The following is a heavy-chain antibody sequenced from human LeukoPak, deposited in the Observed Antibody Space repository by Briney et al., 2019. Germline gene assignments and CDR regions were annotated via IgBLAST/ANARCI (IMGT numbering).Heavy chain of an antibody. CDR2: IYHSGST. J-gene: IGHJ4*02. CDR1: GGSISSSNW. CDR3: ARTYSGSSYFDY. Sequence: SETLSLTCAVSGGSISSSNWWSWVRQPPEKGLEWIGEIYHSGSTNYNPSLKSRVTISVDKSKNQFSLKMSSVTAADTAMYYCARTYSGSSYFDYWGQGTLVTVSS. D-gene: IGHD1-26*01. V-gene: IGHV4-4*02.